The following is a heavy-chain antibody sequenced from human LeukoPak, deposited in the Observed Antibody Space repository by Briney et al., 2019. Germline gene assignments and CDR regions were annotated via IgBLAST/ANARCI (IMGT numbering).Heavy chain of an antibody. CDR1: GFTVSNNY. D-gene: IGHD1-26*01. Sequence: GGSLRLSCAASGFTVSNNYMSWVRQAPGKGLERVSGINWNGGSTGYADSVKGRFTISRDNAKNSLYLQMNSLRAEDTAVYYCARDPGGSYYYYYYMDVWGKGTTVTVSS. J-gene: IGHJ6*03. CDR3: ARDPGGSYYYYYYMDV. CDR2: INWNGGST. V-gene: IGHV3-20*04.